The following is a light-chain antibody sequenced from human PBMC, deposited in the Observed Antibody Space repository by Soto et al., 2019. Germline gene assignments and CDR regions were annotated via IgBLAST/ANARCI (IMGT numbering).Light chain of an antibody. Sequence: EIVLTQSPATLSLSPGERATLSCRASQSVTSYLAWHQQNTGQAPRLLIYGASTRATGIPARFSGSGSGTELTLTISRLQSEDFAVYYCQKYNNWRVTFGQGTKVDIK. CDR2: GAS. J-gene: IGKJ1*01. CDR1: QSVTSY. V-gene: IGKV3-15*01. CDR3: QKYNNWRVT.